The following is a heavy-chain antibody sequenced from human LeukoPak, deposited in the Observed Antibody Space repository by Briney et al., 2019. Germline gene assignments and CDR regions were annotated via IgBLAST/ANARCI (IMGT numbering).Heavy chain of an antibody. Sequence: SETLSLTCTVSGGSISSYYWSWIRQPPGKGLEWIGSIYYSGSTYYNPSLKSRVTISVDTSKNQFSLKLSSVTAADTAVYYCARYYYDSSGSFDYWGQGTLVTVSS. CDR3: ARYYYDSSGSFDY. D-gene: IGHD3-22*01. CDR2: IYYSGST. CDR1: GGSISSYY. J-gene: IGHJ4*02. V-gene: IGHV4-59*05.